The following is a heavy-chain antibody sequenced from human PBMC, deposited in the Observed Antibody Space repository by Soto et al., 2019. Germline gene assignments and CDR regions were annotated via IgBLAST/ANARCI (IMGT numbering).Heavy chain of an antibody. Sequence: SVKVSFKASGGTFSSYAISWVRQAPGQGLEWMGGIIPIFGTANYAQKFQGRVTITADESTSTAYMELSSLRSEDTAVYYCARGGSSWYEKNYYYYSGMDVWGQGTTVTVSS. J-gene: IGHJ6*02. CDR2: IIPIFGTA. CDR3: ARGGSSWYEKNYYYYSGMDV. V-gene: IGHV1-69*13. CDR1: GGTFSSYA. D-gene: IGHD6-13*01.